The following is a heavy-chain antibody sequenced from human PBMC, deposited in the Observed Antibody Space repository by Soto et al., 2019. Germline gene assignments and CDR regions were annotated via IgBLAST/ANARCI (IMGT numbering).Heavy chain of an antibody. CDR2: IIPIFGTA. CDR1: GGTFSSYA. V-gene: IGHV1-69*13. D-gene: IGHD6-13*01. CDR3: ARAIEAYSSSYYFDY. Sequence: SVKVSCKASGGTFSSYAISWVRQAPGQGLEWMGGIIPIFGTANYAQKFQGRVTITADESTSTAYMELSSLRSEDTAVYYCARAIEAYSSSYYFDYWGQGTLVTVSS. J-gene: IGHJ4*02.